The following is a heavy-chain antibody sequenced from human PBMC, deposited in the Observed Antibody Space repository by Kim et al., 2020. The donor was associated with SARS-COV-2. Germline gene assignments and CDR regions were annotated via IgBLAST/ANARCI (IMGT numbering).Heavy chain of an antibody. CDR3: ARDSSYAFPV. D-gene: IGHD4-17*01. CDR2: IYSDGSAT. Sequence: GGSLRLSCAASGFSFSSSSMHWVRQAPGKGLVWVSRIYSDGSATPYADSVKGRFTISRDNAKNTLYLQMNSLRAEDTAVYFCARDSSYAFPVWGSGTTVT. V-gene: IGHV3-74*01. J-gene: IGHJ6*02. CDR1: GFSFSSSS.